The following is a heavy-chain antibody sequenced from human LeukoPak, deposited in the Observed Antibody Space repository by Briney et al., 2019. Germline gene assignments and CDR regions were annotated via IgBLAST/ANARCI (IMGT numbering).Heavy chain of an antibody. J-gene: IGHJ3*02. D-gene: IGHD3-10*01. V-gene: IGHV4-59*01. CDR1: GGSISSYY. CDR2: IYYSGST. CDR3: ARDRLWFGETDDAFDI. Sequence: PSETLSLTCTVSGGSISSYYWSWIRQPPGEGLEWIGYIYYSGSTNYNPSLKSRVTISVDTSKNQFSLKLSSVTAADTAVYYCARDRLWFGETDDAFDIWGQGTMVTVSS.